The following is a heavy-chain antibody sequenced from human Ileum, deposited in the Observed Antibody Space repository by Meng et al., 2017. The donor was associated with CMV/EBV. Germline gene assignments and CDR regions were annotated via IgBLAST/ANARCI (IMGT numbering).Heavy chain of an antibody. D-gene: IGHD3-16*01. CDR2: IYFTGNT. CDR3: AGGLIAFGGAVLES. Sequence: GFCSSIADYCWRWIRQSPGQGLEWMGCIYFTGNTHKEAYLKSRVSISVDTSNNQNVLKVNSVTAADTAVYYCAGGLIAFGGAVLESWGQGTLVTVSS. V-gene: IGHV4-30-4*01. CDR1: GFCSSIADYC. J-gene: IGHJ4*02.